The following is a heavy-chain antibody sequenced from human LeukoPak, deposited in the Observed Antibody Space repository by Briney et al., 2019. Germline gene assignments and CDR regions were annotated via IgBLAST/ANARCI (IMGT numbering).Heavy chain of an antibody. J-gene: IGHJ3*02. CDR2: VSSSSSYI. CDR1: GFTFSSYS. CDR3: ARKHCSSTSCYTHDAFDI. D-gene: IGHD2-2*02. Sequence: GGSLRLSCAASGFTFSSYSMNWVRQAPGKGLEWVSSVSSSSSYIYYADSVKGRFTISRDNAKNSLYLQMNSLRAEDTAVYYCARKHCSSTSCYTHDAFDIWGQGTMVTVSS. V-gene: IGHV3-21*01.